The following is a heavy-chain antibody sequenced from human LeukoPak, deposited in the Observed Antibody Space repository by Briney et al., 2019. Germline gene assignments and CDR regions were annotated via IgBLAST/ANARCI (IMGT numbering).Heavy chain of an antibody. CDR1: GFTFSSYS. CDR2: ISGSGGST. J-gene: IGHJ3*02. D-gene: IGHD3-22*01. V-gene: IGHV3-23*01. Sequence: GGSLRLSCAASGFTFSSYSMNWVRQAPGKGLEWVSAISGSGGSTYYADSVKGRFTISRDNSKNTLYLQMNSLRAEDTAVYYCAKEAYDSSGYYGAFDIWGQGTMVTVSS. CDR3: AKEAYDSSGYYGAFDI.